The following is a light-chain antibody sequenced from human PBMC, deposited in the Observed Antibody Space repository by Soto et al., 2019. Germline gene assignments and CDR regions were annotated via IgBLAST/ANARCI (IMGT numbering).Light chain of an antibody. V-gene: IGKV3D-20*02. CDR2: DTS. Sequence: EIVLTQSPGTLSLSPGERATLSCRASQSVRDRYLAWYQQKPGQAPSLLIYDTSTRATGVPDRFSGSGSGTDFTLTISSLEPEDFAVYYCQQRSNWPVTFGPGTKVDIK. CDR1: QSVRDRY. CDR3: QQRSNWPVT. J-gene: IGKJ3*01.